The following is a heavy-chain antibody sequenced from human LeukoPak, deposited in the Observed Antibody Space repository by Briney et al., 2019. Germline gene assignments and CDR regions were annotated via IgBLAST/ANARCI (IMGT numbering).Heavy chain of an antibody. D-gene: IGHD2-15*01. J-gene: IGHJ3*02. CDR1: GFTFSSYA. Sequence: QSGGSLRLSCAASGFTFSSYAMSWVRQAPGKGLEWVSAISGSGGSTYYADSVKGRFTISRDNSKNTLYLQMNSLRAEDTAVYYCARWGPPPDCSGGSCYPDAFDIWGQGTMVTVSS. V-gene: IGHV3-23*01. CDR2: ISGSGGST. CDR3: ARWGPPPDCSGGSCYPDAFDI.